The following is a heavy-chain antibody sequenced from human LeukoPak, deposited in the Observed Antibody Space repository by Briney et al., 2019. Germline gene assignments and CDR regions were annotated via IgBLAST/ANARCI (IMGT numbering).Heavy chain of an antibody. V-gene: IGHV4-4*07. J-gene: IGHJ4*02. CDR2: IYHTGST. CDR3: AKLERITMIVVVTN. D-gene: IGHD3-22*01. CDR1: GGSLSNHY. Sequence: SETLSLTCTVSGGSLSNHYWNWIRHPAGTGLEYIGRIYHTGSTNYNPSLKSRVTLSVDTSNNQFSLNLTSVTAADTAVYYCAKLERITMIVVVTNWGQGTLVTVSS.